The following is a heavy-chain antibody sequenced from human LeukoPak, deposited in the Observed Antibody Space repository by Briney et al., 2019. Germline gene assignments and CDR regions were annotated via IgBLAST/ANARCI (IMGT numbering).Heavy chain of an antibody. CDR3: TREVKAFDI. J-gene: IGHJ3*02. CDR1: GYSFTDFF. D-gene: IGHD3-22*01. CDR2: INPKNGGT. V-gene: IGHV1-2*02. Sequence: GASVKVSCKASGYSFTDFFIHWVRQTPGQGLEWMGWINPKNGGTHYAQNFKGRVTLARDTSTNTAYMELNILTSDDTAVCYCTREVKAFDIWGQGTVVTVSS.